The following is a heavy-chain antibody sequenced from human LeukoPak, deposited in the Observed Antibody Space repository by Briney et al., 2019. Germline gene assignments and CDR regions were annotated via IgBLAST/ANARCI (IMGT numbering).Heavy chain of an antibody. CDR3: ARVSYSSSFPMDV. CDR1: GYTFTGYY. D-gene: IGHD6-13*01. Sequence: ASVKVSCKASGYTFTGYYMHWVRQAPGQGLEWMGWINPNSGGTNYAQKFQGRVTMTRDTSISTAYMELSRLRSDDTAVYYCARVSYSSSFPMDVWGKGTTVIVSS. CDR2: INPNSGGT. J-gene: IGHJ6*03. V-gene: IGHV1-2*02.